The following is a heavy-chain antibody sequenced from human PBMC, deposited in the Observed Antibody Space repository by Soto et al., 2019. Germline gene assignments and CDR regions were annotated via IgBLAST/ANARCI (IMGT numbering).Heavy chain of an antibody. CDR3: AREAGSGWLSD. V-gene: IGHV1-69*08. D-gene: IGHD6-19*01. CDR1: GGTFSSYT. Sequence: QVQLVQSGAEVKKPGSSVKVTCKASGGTFSSYTISWVRQAPGQGLEWMGRIIPILGIANYAQKFQGRVTITADKSTSTAYMELSSLRSEDTAVYYCAREAGSGWLSDWGQGTLVTVSS. CDR2: IIPILGIA. J-gene: IGHJ4*02.